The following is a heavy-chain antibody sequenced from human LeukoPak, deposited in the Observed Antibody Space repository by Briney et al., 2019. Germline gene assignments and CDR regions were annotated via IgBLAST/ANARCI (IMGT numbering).Heavy chain of an antibody. CDR2: LHSDGTST. V-gene: IGHV3-74*01. CDR3: ARSGWPYYFDS. CDR1: GFTPSNYW. J-gene: IGHJ4*02. D-gene: IGHD3-22*01. Sequence: PGGSLRLSRAASGFTPSNYWMHWVRQAPGKGLVWVSRLHSDGTSTSYADSVRGRFTISRDNARNTLYLQMNTLRAEDTAVYYCARSGWPYYFDSWGQGTLVAVSS.